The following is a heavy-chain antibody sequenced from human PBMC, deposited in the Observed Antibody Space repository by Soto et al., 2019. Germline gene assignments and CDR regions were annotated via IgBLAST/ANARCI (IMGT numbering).Heavy chain of an antibody. J-gene: IGHJ5*02. D-gene: IGHD3-3*01. CDR2: IYYSGST. V-gene: IGHV4-31*03. Sequence: KASETLSLTCTVSGGSISSGGYYWSWIRQHPGRGLEWIGYIYYSGSTYYNPSLKSRVTISVDTSKNQFSLKLSSVTAADTAVYYCARRVSRFLEGNNWFDPWGQGTLVTVSS. CDR1: GGSISSGGYY. CDR3: ARRVSRFLEGNNWFDP.